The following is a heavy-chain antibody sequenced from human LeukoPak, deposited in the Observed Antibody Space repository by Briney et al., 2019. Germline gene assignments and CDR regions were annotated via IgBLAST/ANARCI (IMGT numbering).Heavy chain of an antibody. CDR2: INSDATGT. V-gene: IGHV3-74*01. CDR3: ARDVDFDS. CDR1: GFTFRSYW. J-gene: IGHJ4*02. Sequence: GGSVRLSCAASGFTFRSYWMHWVRQGPGKGLMWVSRINSDATGTTYADSVKGRFTISRDNAKNTLYLQMDSLTAEDSGVYYCARDVDFDSWGQGTLVTVSS.